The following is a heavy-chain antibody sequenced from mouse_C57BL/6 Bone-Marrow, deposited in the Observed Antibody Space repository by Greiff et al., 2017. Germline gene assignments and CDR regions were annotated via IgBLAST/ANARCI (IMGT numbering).Heavy chain of an antibody. D-gene: IGHD1-1*01. Sequence: QVQLQQPGAELVMPGASVKLSCKASGYTFTSYWMHWVKPRPGQGLEWIGEIDPSDSYTNYNQKFKGKSTLTVDKSSSTAYMQLSSLTSEDSAVYYCARRYYYGSSWYFDVGGTGTTVTVSS. CDR1: GYTFTSYW. J-gene: IGHJ1*03. CDR3: ARRYYYGSSWYFDV. CDR2: IDPSDSYT. V-gene: IGHV1-69*01.